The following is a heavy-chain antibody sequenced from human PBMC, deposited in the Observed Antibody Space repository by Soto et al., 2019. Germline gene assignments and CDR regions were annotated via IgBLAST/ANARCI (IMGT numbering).Heavy chain of an antibody. J-gene: IGHJ4*02. V-gene: IGHV4-39*01. D-gene: IGHD3-3*01. Sequence: PSETLSLTCTVSGASISSSRYKWGWIRQPPGKGLEWIGGIDNSGNTYYNPSLNSRVTISGDTSKNQLSLKLTSVTGADTAVYYCVSSDLSRFDYWGQGILVTVSS. CDR2: IDNSGNT. CDR1: GASISSSRYK. CDR3: VSSDLSRFDY.